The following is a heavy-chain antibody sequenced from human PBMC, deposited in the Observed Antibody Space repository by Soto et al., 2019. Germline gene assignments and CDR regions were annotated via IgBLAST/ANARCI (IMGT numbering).Heavy chain of an antibody. Sequence: GGSLRLSCAASGFTFSSYAMSWVRQAPGKGLEWVSAIGGSGGSTDYADSVKGRFTISRDNSKNTLYLQMNSLRAEDTAVYYCAVGYCSSTSCYAPRLYYYGMDVWGQGTTVTSP. D-gene: IGHD2-2*01. V-gene: IGHV3-23*01. J-gene: IGHJ6*02. CDR1: GFTFSSYA. CDR3: AVGYCSSTSCYAPRLYYYGMDV. CDR2: IGGSGGST.